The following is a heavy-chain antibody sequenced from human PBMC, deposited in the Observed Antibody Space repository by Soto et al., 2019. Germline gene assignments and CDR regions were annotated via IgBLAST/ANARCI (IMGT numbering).Heavy chain of an antibody. Sequence: GGSLRLSCAASGFTFDDYAMHWVRQAPGKGLEWVSGISWNSGSIGYADSVKGRFTISRDNAKNSLYLQMNSLRAEDTALYYCAKVNGYSGYEYFDYWGQGTLVTVSS. CDR1: GFTFDDYA. V-gene: IGHV3-9*01. CDR2: ISWNSGSI. J-gene: IGHJ4*02. CDR3: AKVNGYSGYEYFDY. D-gene: IGHD5-12*01.